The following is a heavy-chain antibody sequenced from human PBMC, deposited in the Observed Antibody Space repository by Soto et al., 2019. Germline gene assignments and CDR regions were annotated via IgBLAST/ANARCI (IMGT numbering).Heavy chain of an antibody. D-gene: IGHD2-8*01. Sequence: QVQLVESGGGVVQPGRSLRLSCAASGFTFSSYGMHWVRQAPGKGLEWVAVIWYDGSNKYYADSVKGRFTISRDNSKNTLYLQMNSLRAEDTAVYYCAREGDLYCTNGVCPFDYWGQGTLVTVSS. CDR3: AREGDLYCTNGVCPFDY. CDR2: IWYDGSNK. CDR1: GFTFSSYG. V-gene: IGHV3-33*01. J-gene: IGHJ4*02.